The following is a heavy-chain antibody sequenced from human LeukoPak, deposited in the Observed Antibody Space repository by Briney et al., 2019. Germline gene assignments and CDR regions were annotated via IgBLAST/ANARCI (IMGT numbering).Heavy chain of an antibody. Sequence: SVKVSCKASGGTFSSYAISWVRQAPGQGLEWMGGIIPIFGTANYAQKFQGRVTITADESTSTAYMELSSLRSEDTAVYYCARGNRLVIGSEEIDIWGQGTMVTVSS. J-gene: IGHJ3*02. V-gene: IGHV1-69*13. CDR1: GGTFSSYA. CDR2: IIPIFGTA. CDR3: ARGNRLVIGSEEIDI. D-gene: IGHD3-10*01.